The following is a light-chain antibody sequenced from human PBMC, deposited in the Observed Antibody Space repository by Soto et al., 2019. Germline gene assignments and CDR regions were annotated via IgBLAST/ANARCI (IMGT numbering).Light chain of an antibody. Sequence: DIQMTQSPSSLSASVGDRITITCRASQSIRGRLNWYQQKVGTPPKPLIFAASNLHDGVPSSISGSGSETDFTLTITCLQPEDFATYYCQQSDDVPYTFGQGTKVEI. J-gene: IGKJ2*01. CDR1: QSIRGR. CDR3: QQSDDVPYT. CDR2: AAS. V-gene: IGKV1-39*01.